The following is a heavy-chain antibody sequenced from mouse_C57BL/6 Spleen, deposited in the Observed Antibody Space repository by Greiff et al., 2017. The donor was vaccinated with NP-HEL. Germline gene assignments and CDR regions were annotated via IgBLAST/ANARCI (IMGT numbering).Heavy chain of an antibody. J-gene: IGHJ2*01. D-gene: IGHD1-1*01. CDR1: GFTFSSYA. CDR2: ISDGGSYT. CDR3: TRDYASSFWYFDY. Sequence: EVMLVESGGGLVKPGGSLKLSCAASGFTFSSYAMSWVRQTPEKRLEWVATISDGGSYTYYPENVKGRFTISRDNAKNNLYLQMSHLKSEDTAMYYCTRDYASSFWYFDYWGQGTTLTVSS. V-gene: IGHV5-4*01.